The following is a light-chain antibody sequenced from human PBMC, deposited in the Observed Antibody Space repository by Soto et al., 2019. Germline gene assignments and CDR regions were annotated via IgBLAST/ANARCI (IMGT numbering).Light chain of an antibody. Sequence: EIVLTQSPGTLSLSPGERGTLSCRAGQSLSSSSLAWYQQKPCQAPRLLIYGASNRASGVPDRFSGGGSGTDFTLTISGLEPEDFAVYYCHQYGSSPLTFGGGTKV. CDR2: GAS. J-gene: IGKJ4*01. CDR3: HQYGSSPLT. CDR1: QSLSSSS. V-gene: IGKV3-20*01.